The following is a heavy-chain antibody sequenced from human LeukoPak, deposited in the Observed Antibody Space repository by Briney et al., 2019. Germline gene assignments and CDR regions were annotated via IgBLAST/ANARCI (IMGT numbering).Heavy chain of an antibody. Sequence: GASVKVSCTVSGYTLTELSMHWVRQAPGKGLEWMGGFDPEDGETIYAQKFQGRVTMTEDTSTDTAYMELSSLRSEDTAVYYCATDRGVGALSRPGVSSSGMDVWGQGTTVTVSS. CDR2: FDPEDGET. J-gene: IGHJ6*02. CDR1: GYTLTELS. V-gene: IGHV1-24*01. CDR3: ATDRGVGALSRPGVSSSGMDV. D-gene: IGHD1-26*01.